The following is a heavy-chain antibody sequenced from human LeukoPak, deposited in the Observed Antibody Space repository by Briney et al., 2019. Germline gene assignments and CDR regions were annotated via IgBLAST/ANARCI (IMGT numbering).Heavy chain of an antibody. V-gene: IGHV4-39*01. J-gene: IGHJ4*02. Sequence: PSETLSLTCTVSGGSISSSGYYWDWIRQPPGKGLERIGSVYYSGNTYYESSLESRVTISVDTSNNRFSLKLNSVTAADTGTYYCARTSGRGSVDPGTSGYVDSWGQGSLVTVSS. CDR2: VYYSGNT. CDR1: GGSISSSGYY. D-gene: IGHD3-22*01. CDR3: ARTSGRGSVDPGTSGYVDS.